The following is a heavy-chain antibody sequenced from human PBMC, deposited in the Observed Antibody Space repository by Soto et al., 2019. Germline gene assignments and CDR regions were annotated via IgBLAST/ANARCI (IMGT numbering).Heavy chain of an antibody. J-gene: IGHJ5*02. Sequence: QVQLVQSGAEVKKPGASVKVSCKASGYTFTSYAMHWVRQAPGQRLEWMGWINAGNGNTKYSQKFQGRVTITRDTSASTANMGRSSLSSEDRAVYYCAGGGAAPPPWFDPGGRGTLVTVSS. D-gene: IGHD2-15*01. CDR2: INAGNGNT. V-gene: IGHV1-3*01. CDR3: AGGGAAPPPWFDP. CDR1: GYTFTSYA.